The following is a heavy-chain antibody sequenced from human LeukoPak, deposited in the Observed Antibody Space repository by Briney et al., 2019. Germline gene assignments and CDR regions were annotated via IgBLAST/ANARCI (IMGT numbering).Heavy chain of an antibody. CDR1: GFTFSSYA. CDR3: AKDTTNRYNXFDP. V-gene: IGHV3-23*01. D-gene: IGHD1-26*01. Sequence: PGGSLRLSCTGSGFTFSSYAMSWVRQAPGKGLEWVSGISGSSDRTYYADSVKGRFTISRDNSKNTMYLQMNSLRAEDTAIYYCAKDTTNRYNXFDPWGQGTLVTVSS. CDR2: ISGSSDRT. J-gene: IGHJ5*02.